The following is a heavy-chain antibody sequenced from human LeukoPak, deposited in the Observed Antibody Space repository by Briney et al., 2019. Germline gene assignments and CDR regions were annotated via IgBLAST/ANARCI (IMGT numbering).Heavy chain of an antibody. Sequence: GGSLRLSCAASGFTFSSYWMSWVRQAPGKGLEWVANIKQDGSGKYYVDSVKGRFTISRDNAKNSLYLQMNSLRAEDTAVYYCARDYYYDSSGYYYEPEYFQHWGQGTLVTVSS. V-gene: IGHV3-7*01. D-gene: IGHD3-22*01. CDR3: ARDYYYDSSGYYYEPEYFQH. J-gene: IGHJ1*01. CDR1: GFTFSSYW. CDR2: IKQDGSGK.